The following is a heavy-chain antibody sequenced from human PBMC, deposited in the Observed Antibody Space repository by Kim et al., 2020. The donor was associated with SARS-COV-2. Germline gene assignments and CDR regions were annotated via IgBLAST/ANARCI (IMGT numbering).Heavy chain of an antibody. CDR3: ARILTWAGATFDS. D-gene: IGHD3-9*01. V-gene: IGHV4-59*01. J-gene: IGHJ4*02. Sequence: YNTSLKSRVTISLDTAKNQFALTLTSVTAADTAFYYCARILTWAGATFDSWGQGTLVTVSS.